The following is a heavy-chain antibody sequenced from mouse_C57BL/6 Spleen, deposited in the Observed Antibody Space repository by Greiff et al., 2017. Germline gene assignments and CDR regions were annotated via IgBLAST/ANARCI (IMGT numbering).Heavy chain of an antibody. V-gene: IGHV2-5*01. CDR1: GFSLTSYG. D-gene: IGHD2-4*01. Sequence: QVQLQQSGPGLVQPSQSLSITCTVSGFSLTSYGVHWVRQSPGKGLEWLGVIWRGGSTDYNAAFMSRLSITKENSKSQVFFKMNSLQADDTAIYYCAKKGYDCYYAMDYWGQGTSVTVSS. J-gene: IGHJ4*01. CDR3: AKKGYDCYYAMDY. CDR2: IWRGGST.